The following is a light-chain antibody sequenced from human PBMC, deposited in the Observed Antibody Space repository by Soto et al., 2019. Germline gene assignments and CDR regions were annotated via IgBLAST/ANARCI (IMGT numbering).Light chain of an antibody. CDR2: KTS. Sequence: DIVLTQTPLSSPVTLGQPASISCRSSQSLLHSDGNTYLSWLQQRPGQPPRLLIYKTSNRFSGVPDRFSGSGAGTDFTLKISRVEAEDVRVYYCMQATQFPPYTFGQGNKLEI. CDR1: QSLLHSDGNTY. V-gene: IGKV2-24*01. J-gene: IGKJ2*01. CDR3: MQATQFPPYT.